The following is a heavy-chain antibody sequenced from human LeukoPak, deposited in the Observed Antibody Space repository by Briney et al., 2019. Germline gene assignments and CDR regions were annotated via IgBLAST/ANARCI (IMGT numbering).Heavy chain of an antibody. D-gene: IGHD6-19*01. J-gene: IGHJ4*02. CDR3: AKDYFRGAVAGTTGYFDY. CDR1: GFTFSSYE. V-gene: IGHV3-48*03. CDR2: ISSSGSTI. Sequence: GGSLRLSCAASGFTFSSYEMSWVRQAPRKGLEWVSYISSSGSTIYYADAVKGRFTISRDNSKNTLYLQMNSLRAEDTAVYYCAKDYFRGAVAGTTGYFDYWGQGTLVTVSS.